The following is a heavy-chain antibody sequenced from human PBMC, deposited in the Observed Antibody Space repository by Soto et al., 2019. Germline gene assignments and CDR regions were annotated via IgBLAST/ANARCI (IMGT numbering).Heavy chain of an antibody. V-gene: IGHV3-66*01. Sequence: GSTYYADSVKGRFTISRDNSKNTLYLQMNSLRAEDTAVYYCARIPFGRTPEYYYYYMDVWGKGTTVTVSS. CDR2: GST. J-gene: IGHJ6*03. D-gene: IGHD3-10*01. CDR3: ARIPFGRTPEYYYYYMDV.